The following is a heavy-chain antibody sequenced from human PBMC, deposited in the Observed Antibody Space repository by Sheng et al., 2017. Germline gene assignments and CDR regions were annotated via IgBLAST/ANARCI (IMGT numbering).Heavy chain of an antibody. CDR2: IIPIFGTA. CDR3: ASTIVVVPAAIGWFDP. Sequence: VQSGAEVKKPGSSVKVSCKASGGTFSSYAISWVRQAPGQGLEWMGGIIPIFGTANYAQKFQGRVTITTDESTSTAYMELSSLRSEDTAVYYCASTIVVVPAAIGWFDPWGQGTLVTVSS. CDR1: GGTFSSYA. J-gene: IGHJ5*02. V-gene: IGHV1-69*05. D-gene: IGHD2-2*01.